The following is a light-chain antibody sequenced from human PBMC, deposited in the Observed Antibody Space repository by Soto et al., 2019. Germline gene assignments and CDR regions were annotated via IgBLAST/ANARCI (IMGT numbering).Light chain of an antibody. CDR1: QSIIRY. CDR2: AAS. J-gene: IGKJ4*01. V-gene: IGKV1-39*01. Sequence: DIQMTQSPSSLSASVGDRVTITCRASQSIIRYLNWYQQKPGKAPKLLIYAASSLQTGVSSRFSGSGSGTDFTLTVSSLQPEDFATYYCQQSYGLPLTFGGGTKVEIK. CDR3: QQSYGLPLT.